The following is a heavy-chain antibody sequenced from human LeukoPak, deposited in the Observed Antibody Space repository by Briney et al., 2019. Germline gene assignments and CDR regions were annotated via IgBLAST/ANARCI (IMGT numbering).Heavy chain of an antibody. V-gene: IGHV1-8*01. CDR1: GYPFTSYD. D-gene: IGHD1-14*01. CDR2: LFPNSGNT. Sequence: ASVKVSCKASGYPFTSYDINWVRQAPGQELEWMGWLFPNSGNTAYAQKFQGRVTMTRNTSISTAYMELTGLRSEDTAVYYCARARNHYFGRGVWGQGTTVTVSS. CDR3: ARARNHYFGRGV. J-gene: IGHJ6*02.